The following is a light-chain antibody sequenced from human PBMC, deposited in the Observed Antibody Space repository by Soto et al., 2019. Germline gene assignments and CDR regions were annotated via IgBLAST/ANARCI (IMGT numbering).Light chain of an antibody. CDR3: QQYYKWPRT. CDR2: GAS. J-gene: IGKJ4*01. CDR1: QSVSSN. Sequence: EIVMTQSPATLSVSPGERATLSCRASQSVSSNLAWYQQKPGQAPRLLIYGASTRATGIPARFSGSGSVTEFTLTISSLQSEDFAVYYCQQYYKWPRTFGGGTKVEIK. V-gene: IGKV3-15*01.